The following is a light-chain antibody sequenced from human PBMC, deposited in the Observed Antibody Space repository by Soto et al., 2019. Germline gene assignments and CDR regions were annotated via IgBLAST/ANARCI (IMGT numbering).Light chain of an antibody. J-gene: IGKJ1*01. CDR2: GAS. CDR3: QQSYTNPRT. Sequence: DIQMTQSPSSLSASVGDRVTITCRASQTISNYLNWYQQKPGKAPKLLMYGASNLQSGVPTRFSGSGSATAFTLTISSLQPEEFATYYCQQSYTNPRTFGRGTKVEMK. CDR1: QTISNY. V-gene: IGKV1-39*01.